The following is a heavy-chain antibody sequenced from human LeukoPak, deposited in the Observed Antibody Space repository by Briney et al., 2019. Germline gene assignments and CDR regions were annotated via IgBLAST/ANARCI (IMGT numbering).Heavy chain of an antibody. D-gene: IGHD3-22*01. V-gene: IGHV4-4*02. CDR2: IYHSGYT. CDR3: ARGTTMILDAFDI. J-gene: IGHJ3*02. Sequence: SETLSLTCAVSGDSISSNNWWSWVRQPPGKGLEWIGEIYHSGYTNYSPSLNTRVTISVDMSKNQFSLNLSSVTAADTAVYYCARGTTMILDAFDIWGQGTMVTVSS. CDR1: GDSISSNNW.